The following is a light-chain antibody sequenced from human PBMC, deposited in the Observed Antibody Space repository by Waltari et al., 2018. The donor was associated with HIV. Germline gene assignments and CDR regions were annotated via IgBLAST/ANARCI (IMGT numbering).Light chain of an antibody. Sequence: QSVLTQPPSASGTPGQTVVISCSGNSSNIGNNDVTLYQVLQEAAPRPLIYMNNYRPSGVPGRFSGSRSGTSASLAIHALQSEDEADYYCATWDDSLYGMFGGGTKLTV. J-gene: IGLJ3*02. CDR2: MNN. CDR1: SSNIGNND. V-gene: IGLV1-44*01. CDR3: ATWDDSLYGM.